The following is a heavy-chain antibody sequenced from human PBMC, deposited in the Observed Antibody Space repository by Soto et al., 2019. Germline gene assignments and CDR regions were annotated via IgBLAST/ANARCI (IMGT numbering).Heavy chain of an antibody. D-gene: IGHD6-19*01. Sequence: PGESLKISCKGSGYSFTNYWIGWVRQMPGKGLEWMGIIYPGDSDTRYSPSFQGQVTISADKSISTAFLQWSSLKASDTAMYYCARAEYSSGWYISHLDYWGQGTLVTVSS. J-gene: IGHJ4*02. CDR3: ARAEYSSGWYISHLDY. CDR2: IYPGDSDT. V-gene: IGHV5-51*03. CDR1: GYSFTNYW.